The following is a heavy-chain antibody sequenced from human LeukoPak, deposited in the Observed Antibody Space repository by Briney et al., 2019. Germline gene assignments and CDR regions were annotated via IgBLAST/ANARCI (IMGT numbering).Heavy chain of an antibody. V-gene: IGHV3-7*04. J-gene: IGHJ4*02. D-gene: IGHD5-18*01. Sequence: GGSLRLSCAASGLTFSSYWMSWVRQAPGKGLEWVANIKQDGSEKYYVDSVKGRFTISRDNAKNSLYLQMNSLRAEDTAVYYCARGYSSFDYWGQGTLVTVSS. CDR3: ARGYSSFDY. CDR2: IKQDGSEK. CDR1: GLTFSSYW.